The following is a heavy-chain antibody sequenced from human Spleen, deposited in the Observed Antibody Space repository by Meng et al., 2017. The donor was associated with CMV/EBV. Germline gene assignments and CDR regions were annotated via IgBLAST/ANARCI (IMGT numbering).Heavy chain of an antibody. J-gene: IGHJ4*02. D-gene: IGHD2-2*01. CDR1: GGTFSSYA. Sequence: SVKVSCKASGGTFSSYAISWVRQAPGQGLEWMGGIIPIFGTANYAQKFQGRVTITTDESTSTAYMELSSLRSEDTAVYYCAGYCSSTNCYDYWGQGTLVTVSS. CDR3: AGYCSSTNCYDY. V-gene: IGHV1-69*05. CDR2: IIPIFGTA.